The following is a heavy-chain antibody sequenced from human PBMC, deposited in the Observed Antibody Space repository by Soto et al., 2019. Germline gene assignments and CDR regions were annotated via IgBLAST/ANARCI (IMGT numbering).Heavy chain of an antibody. CDR1: GGSFSGYY. CDR3: ASGRTYYYGSGSLNPLDY. J-gene: IGHJ4*02. V-gene: IGHV4-34*01. CDR2: INHSGST. D-gene: IGHD3-10*01. Sequence: SETLSLTCAVYGGSFSGYYWSWIRQPPGKGLEWIGEINHSGSTNYNPSLKSRVTISVDTSKNQFSLKLSSVTAADTAVYYCASGRTYYYGSGSLNPLDYCGQGTLVTVSS.